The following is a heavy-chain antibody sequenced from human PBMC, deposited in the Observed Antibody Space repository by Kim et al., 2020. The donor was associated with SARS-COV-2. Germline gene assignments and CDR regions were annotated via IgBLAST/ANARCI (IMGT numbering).Heavy chain of an antibody. J-gene: IGHJ6*02. CDR1: GYTFTSYG. D-gene: IGHD2-8*01. Sequence: ASVKVSCKASGYTFTSYGISWVRQAPGQGLEWMGWISAYNGNTNYAQKLQGRVTMTTDTSTSTAYMELRSLRSDDTAVYYCARVENPGEVWAYGMDVWGQGTTVTVSS. CDR3: ARVENPGEVWAYGMDV. CDR2: ISAYNGNT. V-gene: IGHV1-18*01.